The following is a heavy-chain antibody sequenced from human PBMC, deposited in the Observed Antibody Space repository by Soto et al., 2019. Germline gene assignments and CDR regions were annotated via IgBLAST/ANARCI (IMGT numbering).Heavy chain of an antibody. Sequence: QVQLVESGGGVVQPGRSLRLSCAASGFTFSSYGMHWVRQAPGKGLEWVAVISYDGSNKYYADSVKGRFTISRDNSENTLYLQMNSLRAEDTAVYYCAKATVAGFDYWGQGTLVTVSS. CDR2: ISYDGSNK. V-gene: IGHV3-30*18. J-gene: IGHJ4*02. D-gene: IGHD6-19*01. CDR3: AKATVAGFDY. CDR1: GFTFSSYG.